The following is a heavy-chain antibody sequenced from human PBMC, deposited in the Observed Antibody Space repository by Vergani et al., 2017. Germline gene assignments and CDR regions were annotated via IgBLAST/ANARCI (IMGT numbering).Heavy chain of an antibody. CDR2: IHPADSDT. CDR3: ARLYGRDSSGSKYFDY. Sequence: VPLVQSGAEVKKPGESLNISCQISGYSFTNYWIGWVRQMPGKGLEWMGIIHPADSDTRYSPSFQGQVTISVDKSISTAYLQRSSLRASDSAMYYCARLYGRDSSGSKYFDYWGQGTLVTVSS. D-gene: IGHD3-22*01. J-gene: IGHJ4*02. CDR1: GYSFTNYW. V-gene: IGHV5-51*01.